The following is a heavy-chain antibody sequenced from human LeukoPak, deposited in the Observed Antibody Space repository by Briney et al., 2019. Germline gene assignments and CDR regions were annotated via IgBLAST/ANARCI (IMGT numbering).Heavy chain of an antibody. CDR3: ASTYYYDSSASWAFDI. V-gene: IGHV1-69*04. CDR2: IIPILGIA. CDR1: GGTFSSYA. D-gene: IGHD3-22*01. J-gene: IGHJ3*02. Sequence: GSSVKVSCKASGGTFSSYAISWVRQAPGQGLEWMGRIIPILGIANYAQKFQGRVTITADKSTSTAYMELSSLRSEDTAVYYCASTYYYDSSASWAFDIWAKGQWSPSLQ.